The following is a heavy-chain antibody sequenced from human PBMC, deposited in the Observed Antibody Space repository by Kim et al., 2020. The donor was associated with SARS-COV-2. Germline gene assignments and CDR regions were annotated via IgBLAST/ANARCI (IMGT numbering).Heavy chain of an antibody. V-gene: IGHV3-23*01. CDR1: GFTFSSYA. J-gene: IGHJ4*02. CDR2: ISVSGGST. Sequence: GGSLRLSCAASGFTFSSYAMSWVRQAPGKGLEWVSAISVSGGSTYYADSVKGRFTISRDNSKITLYLQMNSLGAEDTAVYYCAKTQGQTFDYWGQGTLVTVSS. CDR3: AKTQGQTFDY.